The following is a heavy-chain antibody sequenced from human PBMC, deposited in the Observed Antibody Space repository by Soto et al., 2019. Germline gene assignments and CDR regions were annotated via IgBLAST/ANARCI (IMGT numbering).Heavy chain of an antibody. CDR3: AKENGFQFVNFGASGFDY. J-gene: IGHJ4*02. Sequence: EVQLLESGGGLVQPGGSLRLSCAASGFRFSSKAMSWVRQAPGKGLEWVSIISGSGSSTYYTDSLKGRFTISRDNSKKMVYLEMNYLGAEDTAVYYCAKENGFQFVNFGASGFDYWGQGSLVSVSS. CDR1: GFRFSSKA. V-gene: IGHV3-23*01. CDR2: ISGSGSST. D-gene: IGHD6-6*01.